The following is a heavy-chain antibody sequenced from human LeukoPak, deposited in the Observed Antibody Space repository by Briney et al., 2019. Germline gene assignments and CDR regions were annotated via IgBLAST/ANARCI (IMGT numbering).Heavy chain of an antibody. CDR1: GFTFSSYA. Sequence: PGGSLRLSCAASGFTFSSYAMSWVRQAPGKGLEWVSVISGSGGSTYYADSVKGRFTISRDNSKNTLYLQMNSLRAEDTAVYYCAKVGNDYVVLINFDYWGQGTLVTVSS. CDR2: ISGSGGST. J-gene: IGHJ4*02. D-gene: IGHD3-16*01. V-gene: IGHV3-23*01. CDR3: AKVGNDYVVLINFDY.